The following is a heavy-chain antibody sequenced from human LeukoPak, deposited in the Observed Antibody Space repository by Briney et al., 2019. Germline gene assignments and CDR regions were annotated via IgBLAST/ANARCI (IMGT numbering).Heavy chain of an antibody. J-gene: IGHJ3*02. V-gene: IGHV3-33*08. Sequence: GGSLRLSCAASGFTFSSYAMSWVRQAPGKGLEWVAVIWYDGSNKYYADSVKGRFTISRDNSKNTLYLQMNSLRAEDTAVYYCARGSIAVAGAFDIWGQGTMVTVSS. D-gene: IGHD6-19*01. CDR3: ARGSIAVAGAFDI. CDR1: GFTFSSYA. CDR2: IWYDGSNK.